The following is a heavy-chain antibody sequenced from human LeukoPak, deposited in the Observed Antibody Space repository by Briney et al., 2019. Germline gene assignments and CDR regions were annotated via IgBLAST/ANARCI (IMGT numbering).Heavy chain of an antibody. CDR1: GGSFSGYY. D-gene: IGHD3-3*01. CDR2: INHSGST. J-gene: IGHJ6*02. Sequence: SETLSLTCAVYGGSFSGYYWSWIRQPPGKGLEWIGEINHSGSTNYNPSLKSRVTISVDTSKNQFSLKLSSVTAADTAVYYCARERLLTIFGVAHHYYGMDVWGQGTTVTVSS. CDR3: ARERLLTIFGVAHHYYGMDV. V-gene: IGHV4-34*01.